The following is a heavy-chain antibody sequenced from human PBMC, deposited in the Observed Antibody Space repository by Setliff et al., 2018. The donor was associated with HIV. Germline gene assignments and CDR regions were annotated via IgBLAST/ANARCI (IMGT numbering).Heavy chain of an antibody. Sequence: SETLSLTCTVSGGSISSSSYYWGWIRQPPGKGLEWIGSIDYSGSTSYNPSFKSRVTVSVDTPENQFSLKLSSVTAADTAVYYCARTMGVTYFDYWGQGTLVTVSS. V-gene: IGHV4-39*01. CDR2: IDYSGST. CDR3: ARTMGVTYFDY. D-gene: IGHD1-26*01. J-gene: IGHJ4*02. CDR1: GGSISSSSYY.